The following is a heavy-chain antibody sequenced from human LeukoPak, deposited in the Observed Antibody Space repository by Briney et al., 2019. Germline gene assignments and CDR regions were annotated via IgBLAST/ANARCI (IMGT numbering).Heavy chain of an antibody. Sequence: PGGSLRLSCAASGFTFSSYEMNWVRQAPGKGLEWVLYISSSGSTIYYADSVKGRFTISRDNAKNSLYLQMNSLRAEDTAVYYCARGVYYDILTGYSDDAFDIWGQGTMVTVSS. J-gene: IGHJ3*02. CDR2: ISSSGSTI. CDR1: GFTFSSYE. D-gene: IGHD3-9*01. CDR3: ARGVYYDILTGYSDDAFDI. V-gene: IGHV3-48*03.